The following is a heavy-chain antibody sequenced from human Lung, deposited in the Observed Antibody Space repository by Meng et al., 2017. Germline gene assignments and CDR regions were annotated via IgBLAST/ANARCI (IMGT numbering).Heavy chain of an antibody. D-gene: IGHD6-13*01. J-gene: IGHJ4*02. V-gene: IGHV3-15*01. CDR2: IKSNSDGGTT. CDR1: GFSFTAAW. CDR3: ATGAAAADH. Sequence: VRLVGAGGVLENPGGSLGSSCVACGFSFTAAWMSWVRQAPGKGLEWVGRIKSNSDGGTTDYAAPVKGRFTISRDDSKNTLYLQMNSLITEDTAVYFCATGAAAADHWGQGTLVTVSS.